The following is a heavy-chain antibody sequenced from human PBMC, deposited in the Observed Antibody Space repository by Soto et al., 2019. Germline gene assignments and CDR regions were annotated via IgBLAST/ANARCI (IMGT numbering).Heavy chain of an antibody. CDR3: ARAQDSSSFSGVFDP. Sequence: PGGSLRLSCAASGFTFSSYSMNWVRQAPGKWLEWVSSISSSSSYIYYADSVKGRFTISRDNAKNSLYLQMNSLRAEDTAVYYCARAQDSSSFSGVFDPWGQGTLVTVSS. J-gene: IGHJ5*02. V-gene: IGHV3-21*04. CDR2: ISSSSSYI. D-gene: IGHD6-13*01. CDR1: GFTFSSYS.